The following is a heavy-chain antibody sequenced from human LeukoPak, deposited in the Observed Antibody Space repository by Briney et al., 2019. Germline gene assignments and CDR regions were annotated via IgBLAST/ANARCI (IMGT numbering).Heavy chain of an antibody. V-gene: IGHV4-31*03. D-gene: IGHD2-8*01. CDR1: GGSISSGGYY. CDR3: ARAKWNYFDY. Sequence: SQTLSLTCTVSGGSISSGGYYWSWIRAHPGKGLEWIGYIYYSGSTYYKQSLKSRVTISVDTSKNQFSLKLSSVTAADTAVYFCARAKWNYFDYWGQGTLVTVCS. J-gene: IGHJ4*02. CDR2: IYYSGST.